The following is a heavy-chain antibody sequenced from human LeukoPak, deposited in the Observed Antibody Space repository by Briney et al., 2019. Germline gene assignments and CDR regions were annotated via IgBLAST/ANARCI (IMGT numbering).Heavy chain of an antibody. Sequence: PGGSLRLFRAACGFPFSHYAKSWVRQASGKGLEWVSENSCSGGSTHYADVLKGRFTISRDNSRHTLYLQMNSLRVDDTSVYYCAKDQVRVDWSVGSCYPFDYWGEGALVTVSS. D-gene: IGHD2-15*01. CDR2: NSCSGGST. CDR1: GFPFSHYA. J-gene: IGHJ4*02. V-gene: IGHV3-23*01. CDR3: AKDQVRVDWSVGSCYPFDY.